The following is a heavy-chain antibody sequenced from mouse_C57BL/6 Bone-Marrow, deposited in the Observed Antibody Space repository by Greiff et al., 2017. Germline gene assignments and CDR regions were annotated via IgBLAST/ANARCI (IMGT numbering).Heavy chain of an antibody. CDR1: GYTFTDYE. J-gene: IGHJ1*03. CDR3: TRSNYGSSTRWYCDV. D-gene: IGHD1-1*01. V-gene: IGHV1-15*01. CDR2: IDPETGGT. Sequence: VQLQQSGAELVRPGASVTLSCKASGYTFTDYEMPWVKQTPVHGLEWIGAIDPETGGTAYNQKFKGKAILTADKSSSTAYMELRSLTSEDSAVYYCTRSNYGSSTRWYCDVWGTGTTVTGSS.